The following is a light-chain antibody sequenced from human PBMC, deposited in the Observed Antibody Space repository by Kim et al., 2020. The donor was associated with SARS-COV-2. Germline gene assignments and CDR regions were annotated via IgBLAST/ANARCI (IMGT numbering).Light chain of an antibody. Sequence: ASVGDRVTITCRASQSICSYLAWYQQKPGNVPKILIYNASTLESGVPSRFSGSESGTEFTLTISSLQPDDFATYYCQQFNTYPITFGQGTRLEIK. J-gene: IGKJ5*01. CDR3: QQFNTYPIT. CDR2: NAS. CDR1: QSICSY. V-gene: IGKV1-5*01.